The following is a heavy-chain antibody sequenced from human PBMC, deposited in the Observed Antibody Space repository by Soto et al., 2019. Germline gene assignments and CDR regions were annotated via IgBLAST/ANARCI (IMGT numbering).Heavy chain of an antibody. CDR3: AKDGNYYCSGSPYYFDC. CDR1: GFTFSGYA. J-gene: IGHJ4*02. CDR2: ISGSGGSK. V-gene: IGHV3-23*01. D-gene: IGHD3-10*01. Sequence: HPGGSLRLSCAASGFTFSGYAMTWVRQAPGKGLEWVSTISGSGGSKYYAGSVKGRFTISRDNSKNTLFLQMNSLRAEDTAVYYCAKDGNYYCSGSPYYFDCWGRGTLVTVSS.